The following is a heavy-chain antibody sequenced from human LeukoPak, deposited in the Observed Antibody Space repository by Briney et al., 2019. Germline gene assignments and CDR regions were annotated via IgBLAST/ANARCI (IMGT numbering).Heavy chain of an antibody. Sequence: ASVKVSCKASGYTFTSYYMHWVRQAPGQGLEWTGIINPSGGSTSYAQKFQGRVTMTRDTSTSTVYMELSSLRSEDTAVYYCARDLDPITMIVVVIGGGVDYWGQGTLVTVSS. J-gene: IGHJ4*02. CDR3: ARDLDPITMIVVVIGGGVDY. V-gene: IGHV1-46*01. CDR2: INPSGGST. CDR1: GYTFTSYY. D-gene: IGHD3-22*01.